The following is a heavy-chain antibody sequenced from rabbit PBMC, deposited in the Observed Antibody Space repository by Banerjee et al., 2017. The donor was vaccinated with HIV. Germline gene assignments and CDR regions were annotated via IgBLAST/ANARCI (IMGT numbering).Heavy chain of an antibody. D-gene: IGHD4-1*01. CDR3: ARDLAGAIGWNFNL. Sequence: QEQLEESGGDLVKPEGSLTLTCTASAFSFSSTYYMCWVRQAPGKGLEWIACINAGSNGDTSYANWAKGRFTISKTSSTTVTLQMTSLTAADTATYFCARDLAGAIGWNFNLWGPGTLVTVS. V-gene: IGHV1S45*01. CDR2: INAGSNGDT. J-gene: IGHJ4*01. CDR1: AFSFSSTYY.